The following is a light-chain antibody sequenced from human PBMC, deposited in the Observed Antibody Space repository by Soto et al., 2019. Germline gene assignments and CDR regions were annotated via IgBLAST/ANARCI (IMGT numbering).Light chain of an antibody. CDR1: QTISSY. V-gene: IGKV1-39*01. CDR3: QQSYSTPYT. Sequence: DIQMTQSPSSLSASVGDRVTITCRASQTISSYLNWYQQKPGKAPKLLIYGASSLQSGVPSRFTGSGSGTDFTLTISGLQPEEFASYYCQQSYSTPYTFGQGTKVEIK. CDR2: GAS. J-gene: IGKJ2*01.